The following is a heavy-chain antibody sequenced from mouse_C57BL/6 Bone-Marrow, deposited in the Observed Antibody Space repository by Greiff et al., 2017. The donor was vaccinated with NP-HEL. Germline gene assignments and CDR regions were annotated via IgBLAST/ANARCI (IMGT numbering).Heavy chain of an antibody. Sequence: VQLQQSGAELVRPGTSVKVSCKASGYAFTNYLIEWVKQRPGQGLEWIGVINPGSGGTNYNEKFKGKATLTADKSSSTAYMQLSSLTSEDSAVYFCAIWLRRAYWGQGTLVTVSA. D-gene: IGHD2-2*01. CDR3: AIWLRRAY. CDR2: INPGSGGT. J-gene: IGHJ3*01. CDR1: GYAFTNYL. V-gene: IGHV1-54*01.